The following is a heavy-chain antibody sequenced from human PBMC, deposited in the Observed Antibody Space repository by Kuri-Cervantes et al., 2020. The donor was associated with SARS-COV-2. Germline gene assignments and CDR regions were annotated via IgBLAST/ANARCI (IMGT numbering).Heavy chain of an antibody. CDR2: INPSGGST. D-gene: IGHD3-16*02. V-gene: IGHV1-46*01. Sequence: ASVKVSCKASGYTFTTYYMHWVRQAPGQGLEWMGIINPSGGSTSYAQKFQGRVTMTTDTSTSTADMELRSLRSDDTAVYYCARDHRMITFGGVIDHFDYWGQGTLVTVSS. CDR1: GYTFTTYY. J-gene: IGHJ4*02. CDR3: ARDHRMITFGGVIDHFDY.